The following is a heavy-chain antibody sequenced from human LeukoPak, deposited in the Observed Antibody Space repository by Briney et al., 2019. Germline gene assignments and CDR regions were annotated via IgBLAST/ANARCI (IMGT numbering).Heavy chain of an antibody. CDR2: ITSSGNTT. D-gene: IGHD4-11*01. CDR3: ARDSYYSPEY. CDR1: GFTFSFYA. Sequence: GGSLRVSCAASGFTFSFYAMSWVRQAPGKGLEWVAGITSSGNTTYYADPVKGRFTISRDNAKNTLYLQMNSLRAEDTAVYSCARDSYYSPEYWGQGTLVTVSS. V-gene: IGHV3-23*01. J-gene: IGHJ4*02.